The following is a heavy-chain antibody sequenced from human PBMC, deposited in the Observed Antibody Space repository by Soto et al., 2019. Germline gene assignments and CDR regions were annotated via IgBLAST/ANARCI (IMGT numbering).Heavy chain of an antibody. Sequence: GGSLRLACAASGLTFSGYEMNWVRQATGKGLEWVSYISSSGSTIYYADSVKGRFTISRDNAKNSLYLQMNSLRAEDTAVYYCARDSTEAFDIWGQGTMVTVSS. CDR2: ISSSGSTI. D-gene: IGHD2-2*01. CDR3: ARDSTEAFDI. J-gene: IGHJ3*02. V-gene: IGHV3-48*03. CDR1: GLTFSGYE.